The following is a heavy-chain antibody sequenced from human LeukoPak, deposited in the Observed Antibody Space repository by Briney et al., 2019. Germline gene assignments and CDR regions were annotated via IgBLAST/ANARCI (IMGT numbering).Heavy chain of an antibody. V-gene: IGHV4-34*01. J-gene: IGHJ4*02. CDR2: INYSRST. CDR3: ARVPSPNDY. Sequence: SETLSLTCAVYGGSFSGYYWSWIRQPPGKGREWSGEINYSRSTTYNPSLKSRVTISVDTSKNQFSLKLSSVTAADTAVYYCARVPSPNDYWAREPWSPSPQ. CDR1: GGSFSGYY.